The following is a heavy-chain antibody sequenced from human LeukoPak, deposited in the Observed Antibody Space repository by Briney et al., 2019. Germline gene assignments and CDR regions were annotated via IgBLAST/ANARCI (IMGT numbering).Heavy chain of an antibody. CDR2: IYYSGST. CDR1: GGSISTYY. J-gene: IGHJ3*02. Sequence: SETLSLTCTVSGGSISTYYWSWIRQPPGKGLEWIGCIYYSGSTNYNPSLKSRVTISVDTSKNQFSLKLSSETAADTAVYYCARVGYSGYDYRGAFDIWGQGTMVSVSS. CDR3: ARVGYSGYDYRGAFDI. D-gene: IGHD5-12*01. V-gene: IGHV4-59*01.